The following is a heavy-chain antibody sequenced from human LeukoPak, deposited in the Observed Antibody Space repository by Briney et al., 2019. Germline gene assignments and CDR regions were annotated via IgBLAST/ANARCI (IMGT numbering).Heavy chain of an antibody. V-gene: IGHV3-30*03. CDR2: ISFDGNNE. CDR1: GFRFSSYG. J-gene: IGHJ4*02. CDR3: ARDAGTWGYGYNLDS. Sequence: QPGGSLRLSCAAFGFRFSSYGMHWVRQAPGKGLEWVSVISFDGNNEYYGDSVKGRFTISRDNSKDALYLQMNSLRAEDTAVYYCARDAGTWGYGYNLDSWGQGTLVTVSS. D-gene: IGHD7-27*01.